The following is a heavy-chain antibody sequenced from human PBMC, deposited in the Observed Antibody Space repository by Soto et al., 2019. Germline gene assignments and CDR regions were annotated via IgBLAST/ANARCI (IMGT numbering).Heavy chain of an antibody. CDR3: ASRGSSSLDY. CDR2: INHSGST. Sequence: QVQLQQWGAGLLKPSETLSLTCAVYGGSFSGYYWSWIRRPPGKGLEWIGEINHSGSTNYNPSLKSRVTISVDTSKNQFSLKLSSVTAADTAVYYCASRGSSSLDYWGQGTLVTVSS. J-gene: IGHJ4*02. V-gene: IGHV4-34*01. D-gene: IGHD6-6*01. CDR1: GGSFSGYY.